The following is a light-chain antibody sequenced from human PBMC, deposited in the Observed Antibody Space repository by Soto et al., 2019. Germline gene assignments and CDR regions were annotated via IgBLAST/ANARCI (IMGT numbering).Light chain of an antibody. J-gene: IGKJ2*01. CDR1: QSLLHSNGYNY. CDR3: MQALQTPYT. Sequence: DLVMTQSPLSLPVNPGEPASIPCRSSQSLLHSNGYNYLDWYLQKPGQSPQLLIYLGFNRASGVPDRFSGSGSGTDFTLKISRVEAEDVGVYYCMQALQTPYTFGQGTKLEIK. V-gene: IGKV2-28*01. CDR2: LGF.